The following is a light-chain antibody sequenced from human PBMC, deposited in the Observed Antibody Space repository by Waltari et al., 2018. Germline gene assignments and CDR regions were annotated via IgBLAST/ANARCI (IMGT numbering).Light chain of an antibody. CDR3: QQHGTSPWT. Sequence: EIVLTQSPVTLSLSPGERATLSCRASQRVSSSFLTWYQKKPGQAPRLLIYGTSTRATGIPDRFSGSGSATDFTLTISRLEPEDLAVYYCQQHGTSPWTFGQGTKVEIK. V-gene: IGKV3-20*01. CDR2: GTS. CDR1: QRVSSSF. J-gene: IGKJ1*01.